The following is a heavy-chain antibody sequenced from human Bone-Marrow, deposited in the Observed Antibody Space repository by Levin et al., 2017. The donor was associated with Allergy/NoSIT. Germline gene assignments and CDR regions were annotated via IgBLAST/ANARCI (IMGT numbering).Heavy chain of an antibody. Sequence: SETLSLTCAVSGYSISSGYYWGWIRQPPGKGLEWIGSIYHSGSTYYNPSLKSRVTISVDTSKNQFSLKLSSVTAADTAVYYCARDYIETTVVMTYYFDYWGQGTLVTVSS. V-gene: IGHV4-38-2*02. CDR2: IYHSGST. CDR1: GYSISSGYY. D-gene: IGHD4-23*01. J-gene: IGHJ4*02. CDR3: ARDYIETTVVMTYYFDY.